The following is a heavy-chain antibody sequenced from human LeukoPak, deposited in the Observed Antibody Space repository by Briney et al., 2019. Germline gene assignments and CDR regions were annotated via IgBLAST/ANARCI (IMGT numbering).Heavy chain of an antibody. Sequence: GGSLRLSCAASGFTFSNACMSWVRQAPGKGLEWVSSISSSSSYIYYADSVKGRFTISRDNAKNSLYLQMNSLSAEDTAVYYCARDQFGTKLDWGQGTLVTVSS. J-gene: IGHJ4*02. V-gene: IGHV3-21*01. CDR1: GFTFSNAC. CDR3: ARDQFGTKLD. D-gene: IGHD1-14*01. CDR2: ISSSSSYI.